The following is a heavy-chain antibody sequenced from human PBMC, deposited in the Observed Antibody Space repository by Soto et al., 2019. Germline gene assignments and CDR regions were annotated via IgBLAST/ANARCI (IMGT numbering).Heavy chain of an antibody. J-gene: IGHJ4*02. D-gene: IGHD3-3*01. V-gene: IGHV3-30*18. CDR3: AKGPDDFWSGYYVYQLYFDY. Sequence: VGSLRLSCAASGFTFSSYGMHWVRQAPGXGLEWVAVISYDGSNKYYADSVKGRFTISRDNSKNTLYLQMNSLRAEDTAVYYCAKGPDDFWSGYYVYQLYFDYWGQGTLVTV. CDR2: ISYDGSNK. CDR1: GFTFSSYG.